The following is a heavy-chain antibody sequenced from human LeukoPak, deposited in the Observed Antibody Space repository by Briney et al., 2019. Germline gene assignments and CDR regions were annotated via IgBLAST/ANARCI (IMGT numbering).Heavy chain of an antibody. Sequence: SETLSLTCTVSGGSISSGDYYWSWIRQPPGKGLEWIGYIYYSGSTYYNPSLKSRVTISVDTSKNRFSLKLSSVTAADTAVYYCARVLRSYYYYYGMDVWGQGTTVTVSS. D-gene: IGHD3-3*01. J-gene: IGHJ6*02. V-gene: IGHV4-30-4*01. CDR1: GGSISSGDYY. CDR2: IYYSGST. CDR3: ARVLRSYYYYYGMDV.